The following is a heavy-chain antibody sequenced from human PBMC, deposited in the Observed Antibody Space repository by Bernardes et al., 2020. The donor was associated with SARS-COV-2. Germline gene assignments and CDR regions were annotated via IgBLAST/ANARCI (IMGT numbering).Heavy chain of an antibody. J-gene: IGHJ4*02. CDR2: IWHDGNNR. CDR1: GFSFSNYG. Sequence: GGSLRLSCVTSGFSFSNYGMNWVRQAPGKGLEWVTGIWHDGNNRYYAESVEGRFSISRDNSKSTVYLQMNSLRADDTGIYYCARDERGRDDDHNFFEYWGRGTLVTVSS. CDR3: ARDERGRDDDHNFFEY. V-gene: IGHV3-33*01. D-gene: IGHD1-1*01.